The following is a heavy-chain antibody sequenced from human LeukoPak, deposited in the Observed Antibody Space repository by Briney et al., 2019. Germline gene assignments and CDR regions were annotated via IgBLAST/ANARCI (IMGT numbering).Heavy chain of an antibody. CDR2: IYYSGST. V-gene: IGHV4-59*01. J-gene: IGHJ5*02. CDR3: ARARDGHINNWFDP. CDR1: GGSISSYY. Sequence: KPSETLSLTCTVSGGSISSYYWSWLRQPPGKGLEWIGYIYYSGSTNYNPSLKSRVTISVDTSKNQFSLKMSSVTAADTAVYYCARARDGHINNWFDPWGQGTLVTVSS. D-gene: IGHD5-24*01.